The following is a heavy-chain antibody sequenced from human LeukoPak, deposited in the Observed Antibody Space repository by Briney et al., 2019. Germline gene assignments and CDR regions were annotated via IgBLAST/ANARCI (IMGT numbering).Heavy chain of an antibody. J-gene: IGHJ4*02. D-gene: IGHD2-21*02. V-gene: IGHV3-30*03. CDR2: ISYDGSNK. CDR1: GFTFSSYS. Sequence: GGSLRLSCAASGFTFSSYSMHWVRQAPGKGLEWVAVISYDGSNKYYADSVKGRFTISRDNSKNTLYLQMNSLRAEDTAVYYCATDKEEAIGGGDCYLHYWGQGTLVTVSS. CDR3: ATDKEEAIGGGDCYLHY.